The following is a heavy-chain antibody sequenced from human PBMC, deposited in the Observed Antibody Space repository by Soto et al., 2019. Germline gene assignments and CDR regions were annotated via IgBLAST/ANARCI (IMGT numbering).Heavy chain of an antibody. Sequence: DSVKVSCKASGYTFTSYGISWVRQAPGQGLEWMGWISAYNGNTNHAQKLQGRVTMTTDTSTSTAYMELRSLRSDDTAVYYCARVYLQLRTRGGKFDPWGQGTLVTVSS. CDR2: ISAYNGNT. V-gene: IGHV1-18*01. J-gene: IGHJ5*02. CDR3: ARVYLQLRTRGGKFDP. D-gene: IGHD1-26*01. CDR1: GYTFTSYG.